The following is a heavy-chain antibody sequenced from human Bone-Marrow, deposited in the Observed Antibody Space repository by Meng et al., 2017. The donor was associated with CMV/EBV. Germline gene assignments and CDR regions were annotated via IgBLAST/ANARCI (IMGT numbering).Heavy chain of an antibody. CDR3: AMVQQWQRDLIPNWFDP. V-gene: IGHV1-46*03. D-gene: IGHD6-19*01. J-gene: IGHJ5*02. Sequence: ASVKVSCKASGYTFTSYYMHWVRQAPGQGLEWMGIINPSGGSTNYAQKFQGRVTISVDTSKNQFSLKLSSVTAADTAVYYCAMVQQWQRDLIPNWFDPWGQGTLVTVSS. CDR2: INPSGGST. CDR1: GYTFTSYY.